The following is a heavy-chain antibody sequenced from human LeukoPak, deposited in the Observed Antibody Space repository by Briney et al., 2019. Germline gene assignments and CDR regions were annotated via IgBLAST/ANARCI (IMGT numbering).Heavy chain of an antibody. V-gene: IGHV3-23*01. CDR2: ISGSGGST. J-gene: IGHJ3*02. D-gene: IGHD4-11*01. CDR1: GFTFSSYA. Sequence: GGSLRLSCAASGFTFSSYAMSWVRQAPGKGLEWVSAISGSGGSTYYADSVKGRFTISRDNSKNTLYLQMGSLRAEDMAVYYCARYSNYDAFDIWGQGTMVTVSS. CDR3: ARYSNYDAFDI.